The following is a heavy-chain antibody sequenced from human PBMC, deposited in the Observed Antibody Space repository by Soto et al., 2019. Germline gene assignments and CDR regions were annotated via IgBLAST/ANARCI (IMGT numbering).Heavy chain of an antibody. Sequence: PSETLSLTCAVSGGSISSGGYSWSWIRQPPGKGLEWIGYIYHSGSTYYNPSLKSRVTISVDRSKNQFSLKLSSVTAADTAVHYCARVPPPWVQGTLVTVSS. CDR1: GGSISSGGYS. J-gene: IGHJ5*02. CDR3: ARVPPP. V-gene: IGHV4-30-2*01. CDR2: IYHSGST.